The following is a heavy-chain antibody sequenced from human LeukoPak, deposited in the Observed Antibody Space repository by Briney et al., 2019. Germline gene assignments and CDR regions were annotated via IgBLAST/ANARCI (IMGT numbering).Heavy chain of an antibody. CDR2: IASDGSST. J-gene: IGHJ6*02. D-gene: IGHD1-26*01. CDR3: ASDAGVGATSPAPYYYYGMDV. V-gene: IGHV3-74*01. Sequence: GGSLRLSCAASGFTFSSYWMNWVRQAPGKGLVWVSRIASDGSSTTYADSVKGRFSISRDNAKNTLYLQMNSLRVEDTAVYYCASDAGVGATSPAPYYYYGMDVWGQGTTVTVSS. CDR1: GFTFSSYW.